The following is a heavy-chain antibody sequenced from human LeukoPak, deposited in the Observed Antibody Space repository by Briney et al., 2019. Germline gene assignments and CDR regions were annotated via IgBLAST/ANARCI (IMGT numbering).Heavy chain of an antibody. V-gene: IGHV3-30*04. D-gene: IGHD6-19*01. J-gene: IGHJ4*02. Sequence: GGFLRLSCAASGFTFNSYAMHWVRQAPGKGLEWVAVISYDGSNKYYADSVKGRFTISRDNSKNTLNLQMNSLRAEDTAVYYCARDRYSSGWYGDFDCWGQGTLVTVSP. CDR2: ISYDGSNK. CDR1: GFTFNSYA. CDR3: ARDRYSSGWYGDFDC.